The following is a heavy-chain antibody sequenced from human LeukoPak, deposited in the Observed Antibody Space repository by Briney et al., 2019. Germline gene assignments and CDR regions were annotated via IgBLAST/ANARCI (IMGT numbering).Heavy chain of an antibody. CDR3: ARDPYRYSGSHTFDY. V-gene: IGHV3-30-3*01. Sequence: PGGSLRLSCAASGFTFSSYAMHWVRQAPGKGLEWVAVISYDGSNKYYADSVKGRFTISRDNSKNTLYLQMNSLRTEDTAVYYCARDPYRYSGSHTFDYWGQGTLVTVSS. CDR2: ISYDGSNK. D-gene: IGHD1-26*01. J-gene: IGHJ4*02. CDR1: GFTFSSYA.